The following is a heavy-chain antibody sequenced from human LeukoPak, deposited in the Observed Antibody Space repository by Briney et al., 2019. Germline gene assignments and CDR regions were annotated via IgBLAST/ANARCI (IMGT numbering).Heavy chain of an antibody. Sequence: SETLSLTCTVSGGSISSSSYYWGWIRQPPGKGLEWIGSIYYSGDTYYSPSLQSRVAISIDTSKNRFSLKLTSVTAADTAVYYCARQIVGTSWNYYYSYIDVWGNGTSVSVSS. J-gene: IGHJ6*03. V-gene: IGHV4-39*01. D-gene: IGHD1-1*01. CDR1: GGSISSSSYY. CDR3: ARQIVGTSWNYYYSYIDV. CDR2: IYYSGDT.